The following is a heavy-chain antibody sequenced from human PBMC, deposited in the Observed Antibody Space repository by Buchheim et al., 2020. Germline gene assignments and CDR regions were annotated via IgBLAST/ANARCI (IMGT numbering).Heavy chain of an antibody. Sequence: QVQLVESGGGVVQPGRSLRLSCAASGFTLRDYGMHWVRQAPGKGLEWVAVISFDGSNKYYADSVKGRSTISRDNSKNTLYLQMNSLRAEDTAVYYCAKEGSTGWFDPWGQGTL. J-gene: IGHJ5*02. V-gene: IGHV3-30*18. CDR1: GFTLRDYG. CDR3: AKEGSTGWFDP. D-gene: IGHD1-1*01. CDR2: ISFDGSNK.